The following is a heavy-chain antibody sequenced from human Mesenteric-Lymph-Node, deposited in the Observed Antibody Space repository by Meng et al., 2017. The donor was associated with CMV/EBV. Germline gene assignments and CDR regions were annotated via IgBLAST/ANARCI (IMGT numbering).Heavy chain of an antibody. CDR1: GFTFSDYT. D-gene: IGHD3-3*01. CDR3: ARGFGTYDFWSGYSYYYAMDV. CDR2: ITSNDYM. Sequence: GGSLRLSCTASGFTFSDYTMNWVRQAPGKGLEWVSTITSNDYMYDADSVRGRFAISRDNGKNSLYLQMNSLRAEDTAVYYCARGFGTYDFWSGYSYYYAMDVWGQGTTVTVSS. J-gene: IGHJ6*02. V-gene: IGHV3-69-1*02.